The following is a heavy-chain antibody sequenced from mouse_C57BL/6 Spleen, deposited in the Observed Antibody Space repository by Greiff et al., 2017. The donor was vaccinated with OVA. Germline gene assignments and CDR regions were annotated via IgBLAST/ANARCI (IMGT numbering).Heavy chain of an antibody. CDR2: ISSGSSTI. J-gene: IGHJ4*01. CDR1: GFTFSDYG. D-gene: IGHD1-1*01. Sequence: EVMLVESGGGLVKPGGSLKLSCAASGFTFSDYGMHWVRQAPEKGLEWVAYISSGSSTIYYADTVKGRFTISRDNAKNTLFLQMTSLRSDDTAMYYCARRESNYYSSHYAMDYWGQGTSVTVSS. CDR3: ARRESNYYSSHYAMDY. V-gene: IGHV5-17*01.